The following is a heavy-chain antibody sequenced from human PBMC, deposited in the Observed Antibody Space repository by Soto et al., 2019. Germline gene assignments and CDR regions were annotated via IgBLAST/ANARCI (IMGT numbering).Heavy chain of an antibody. V-gene: IGHV3-15*07. CDR3: TTSDIVVVVAATEQWFDP. CDR1: GFTFSNAW. Sequence: EVQLVESGGGLVKPGGSLRLSCAASGFTFSNAWMNWVRQAPGKGLEWVGRIKSKTDGGTTDYAAPVKGRFTISRDDSKNTLYLQMNSLKTEDTAVYYCTTSDIVVVVAATEQWFDPWGQGTLVTVSS. J-gene: IGHJ5*02. CDR2: IKSKTDGGTT. D-gene: IGHD2-15*01.